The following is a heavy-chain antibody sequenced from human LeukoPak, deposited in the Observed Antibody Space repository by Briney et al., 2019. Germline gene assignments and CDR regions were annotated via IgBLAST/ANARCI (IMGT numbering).Heavy chain of an antibody. D-gene: IGHD3-10*01. CDR3: ARSPTPITMVRGYYYMDV. CDR2: IKQDGSEK. V-gene: IGHV3-7*01. J-gene: IGHJ6*03. Sequence: GGSLRLSCAASGFTFSSYSMNWVRQAPGKGLEWVANIKQDGSEKYYVDSVKGRFTISRDNAKNSLYLQMNSLRAEDTAVYYCARSPTPITMVRGYYYMDVWGKGTTVTVSS. CDR1: GFTFSSYS.